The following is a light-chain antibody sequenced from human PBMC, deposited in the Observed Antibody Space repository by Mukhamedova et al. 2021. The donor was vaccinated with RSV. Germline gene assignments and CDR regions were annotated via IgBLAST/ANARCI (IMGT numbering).Light chain of an antibody. CDR2: GAS. CDR1: QSVSSN. CDR3: QQYNNWPPLT. V-gene: IGKV3-15*01. Sequence: LSCRASQSVSSNLAWYQQKPGQAPRLLIYGASTRATGIPARFSGSGSGTEFTLTISSLQSEDFAVYYCQQYNNWPPLTFGGGTKV. J-gene: IGKJ4*01.